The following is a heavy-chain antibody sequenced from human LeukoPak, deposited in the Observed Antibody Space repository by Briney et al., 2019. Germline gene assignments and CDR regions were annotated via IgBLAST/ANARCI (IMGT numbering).Heavy chain of an antibody. CDR3: ATAALYGSAWYYFDY. CDR2: ISGSGGST. J-gene: IGHJ4*02. D-gene: IGHD6-13*01. CDR1: GFTFSSYA. V-gene: IGHV3-23*01. Sequence: PGGSLRLSCAASGFTFSSYAMSWVRQAPGKGLEWVSGISGSGGSTYYADSVKGRSTISRDNSKNTLYLQMNSLRAEDTAVYYCATAALYGSAWYYFDYWGQGTLVTVSS.